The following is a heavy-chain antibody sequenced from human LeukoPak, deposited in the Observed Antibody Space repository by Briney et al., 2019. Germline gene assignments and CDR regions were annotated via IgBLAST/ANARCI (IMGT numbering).Heavy chain of an antibody. CDR3: AKPYCRSTSCYAGGAFDI. J-gene: IGHJ3*02. CDR2: ISGSGGST. V-gene: IGHV3-23*01. D-gene: IGHD2-2*01. CDR1: GFTFSSYA. Sequence: GGSLRLSCAASGFTFSSYAMSWVRQAPGKGLEWVSAISGSGGSTYYADSVKGRFTISRDNSKNTLYLQMNSLRAEDTAVYYCAKPYCRSTSCYAGGAFDIWGQGTMVTVSS.